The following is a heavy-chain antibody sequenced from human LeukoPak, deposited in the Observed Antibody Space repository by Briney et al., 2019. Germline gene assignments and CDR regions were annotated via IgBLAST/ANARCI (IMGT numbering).Heavy chain of an antibody. V-gene: IGHV3-48*01. D-gene: IGHD3-3*01. CDR2: ISSSSSTI. J-gene: IGHJ4*02. Sequence: GGSLRLSCAASGFTFSSYSMNWVRQAPGKGLEWVSYISSSSSTIYYADSVKGRFTISRDNAKNSLYLQVNSLRAEDTAVYYCARDLFWSGYGSVDYWGQGTLVTVSS. CDR1: GFTFSSYS. CDR3: ARDLFWSGYGSVDY.